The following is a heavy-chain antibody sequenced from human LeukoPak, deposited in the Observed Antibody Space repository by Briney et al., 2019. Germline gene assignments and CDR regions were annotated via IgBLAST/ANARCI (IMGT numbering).Heavy chain of an antibody. V-gene: IGHV1-69*05. Sequence: SVTVSCKASGGTFSSYAISWVRQAPGQGLEWMGGIIPIFGTANYAQKFQGRVTMTTDTSTSTAYMELRSLRSDDTAVYYCAVIEMATITSYYWGQGTLVTVSS. CDR2: IIPIFGTA. D-gene: IGHD5-24*01. CDR3: AVIEMATITSYY. CDR1: GGTFSSYA. J-gene: IGHJ4*02.